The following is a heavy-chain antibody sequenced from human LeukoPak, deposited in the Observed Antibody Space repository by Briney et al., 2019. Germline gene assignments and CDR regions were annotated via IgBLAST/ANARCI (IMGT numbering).Heavy chain of an antibody. CDR2: IWYDGSNK. D-gene: IGHD3-3*01. Sequence: GGSLRLSCAASGFTFSSYGMRWVRQAPGKGLVWVAVIWYDGSNKYYADSVKGRFTISRDNSKNTLYLQMNSLRAEDTAVYYCAKAFWSGYYSEIYYYYYYMDVWGKGTTVTVSS. V-gene: IGHV3-33*06. CDR1: GFTFSSYG. CDR3: AKAFWSGYYSEIYYYYYYMDV. J-gene: IGHJ6*03.